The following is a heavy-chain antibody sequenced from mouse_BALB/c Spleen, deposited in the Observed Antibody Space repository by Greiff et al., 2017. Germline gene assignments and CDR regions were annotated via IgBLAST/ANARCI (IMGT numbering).Heavy chain of an antibody. D-gene: IGHD3-2*01. CDR1: GYSITSGYY. Sequence: EVKLMESGPGLVKPSQSLSLTCSVTGYSITSGYYWNWIRQFPGNKLEWMGYISYDGSNNYNPSLKNRISITRDTSNNQFFLKLNSVTTEDTATYYCARETARAPWFAYWGQGTLVTVSA. CDR2: ISYDGSN. J-gene: IGHJ3*01. V-gene: IGHV3-6*02. CDR3: ARETARAPWFAY.